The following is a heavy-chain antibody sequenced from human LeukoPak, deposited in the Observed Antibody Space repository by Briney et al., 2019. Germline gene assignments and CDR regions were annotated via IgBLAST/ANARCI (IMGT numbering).Heavy chain of an antibody. CDR2: IYYSGST. CDR3: ARSPQGTATTANWLDP. J-gene: IGHJ5*02. Sequence: SETLSLTCTVSGGSISSYYWSWIRQPAGKGLGWIGSIYYSGSTYYNPSLKSRVTISVDTSKNQFSLNLISVTAADTAVYYCARSPQGTATTANWLDPWGQGTLVTVSS. V-gene: IGHV4-4*07. D-gene: IGHD4-17*01. CDR1: GGSISSYY.